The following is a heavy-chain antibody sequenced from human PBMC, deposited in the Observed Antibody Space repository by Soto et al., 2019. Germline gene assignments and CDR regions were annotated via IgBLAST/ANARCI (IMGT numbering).Heavy chain of an antibody. D-gene: IGHD6-6*01. CDR3: ARRGVLSIAARGWFDP. Sequence: SETLSLTCAVYGGSFSGYYWIWIRQPPGKGLEWIGGINHSGSTNYNPSLKSRVTISVDTSKNQFSLKLSSVTAADTAVYYCARRGVLSIAARGWFDPWGQGTLVTVSS. CDR1: GGSFSGYY. J-gene: IGHJ5*02. V-gene: IGHV4-34*01. CDR2: INHSGST.